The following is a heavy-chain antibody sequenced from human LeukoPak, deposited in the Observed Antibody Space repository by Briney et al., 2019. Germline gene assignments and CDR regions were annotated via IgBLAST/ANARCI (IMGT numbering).Heavy chain of an antibody. CDR1: GGSISSSSYY. Sequence: PSETLSLTCTVSGGSISSSSYYWGWIRQPPGKGLEWIVSSYYSVSTYYNPSLKSRVTISVDTSKNQFSRTLSSVTAADTAVYYCARHEEGRPVPASLDVWGQGTTVTVSS. V-gene: IGHV4-39*01. CDR3: ARHEEGRPVPASLDV. J-gene: IGHJ6*02. CDR2: SYYSVST. D-gene: IGHD2-2*01.